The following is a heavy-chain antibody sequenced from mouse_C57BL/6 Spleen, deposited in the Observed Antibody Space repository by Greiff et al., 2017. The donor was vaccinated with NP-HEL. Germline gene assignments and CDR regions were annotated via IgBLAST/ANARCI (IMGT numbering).Heavy chain of an antibody. CDR2: IDPCDSYT. CDR1: GYTFTSYW. CDR3: ARKEGYSNYDWFAY. D-gene: IGHD2-5*01. V-gene: IGHV1-69*01. Sequence: QVQLQQPGAELVMPGASVKLSCKASGYTFTSYWMHWVKQRPGQGLEWIGEIDPCDSYTNYNQKFKGKSTLTVDKSSSTAYMQLSSLTSEDSAVYYCARKEGYSNYDWFAYWGQGTLVTVSA. J-gene: IGHJ3*01.